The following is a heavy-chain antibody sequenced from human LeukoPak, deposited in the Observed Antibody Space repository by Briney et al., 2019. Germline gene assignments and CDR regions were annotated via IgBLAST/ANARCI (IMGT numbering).Heavy chain of an antibody. J-gene: IGHJ6*02. D-gene: IGHD2-8*01. V-gene: IGHV4-59*01. CDR2: IYYSGST. CDR3: AGDPQLMDYYGMDV. CDR1: GGSTSSYY. Sequence: PSETLSLTCTVSGGSTSSYYWSWIRQPPGKGLEWIGYIYYSGSTNYNPSLKSRVTISVDTSKNQFSLKLSSVTAADTAVYYCAGDPQLMDYYGMDVWGQGTTVTVSS.